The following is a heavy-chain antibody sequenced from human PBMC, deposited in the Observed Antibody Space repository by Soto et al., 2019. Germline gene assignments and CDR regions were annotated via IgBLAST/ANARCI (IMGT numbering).Heavy chain of an antibody. CDR1: GYTFTSYG. CDR2: ISAYNGNT. V-gene: IGHV1-18*01. J-gene: IGHJ5*02. D-gene: IGHD2-15*01. Sequence: GASVKVSCKASGYTFTSYGISWVRQAPGQGLEWMGWISAYNGNTNYAQKLQGRVTMTTDTSTSTAYMELRSLRSADTAVYYCARDGDCSGGSCYSSWFDPWGQGTLVTVSS. CDR3: ARDGDCSGGSCYSSWFDP.